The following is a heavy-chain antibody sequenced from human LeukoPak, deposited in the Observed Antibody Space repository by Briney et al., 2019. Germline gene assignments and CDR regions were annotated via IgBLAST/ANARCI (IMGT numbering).Heavy chain of an antibody. CDR1: GGTFSSYA. V-gene: IGHV1-69*06. CDR3: ARETLIVGATCFDY. CDR2: IIPIFGTA. Sequence: RASVKVSCKASGGTFSSYAISWVRQAPGQGLEWMGGIIPIFGTANYAQKFQGRDTITADKSTSTAYMELSSLRSEDTAVYYCARETLIVGATCFDYWGQGTLVTVSS. D-gene: IGHD1-26*01. J-gene: IGHJ4*02.